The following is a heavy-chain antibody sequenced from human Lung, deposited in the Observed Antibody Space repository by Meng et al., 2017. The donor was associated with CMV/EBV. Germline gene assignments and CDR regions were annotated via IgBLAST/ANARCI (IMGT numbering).Heavy chain of an antibody. V-gene: IGHV2-5*02. Sequence: ITLRASGPTLLKPTQTLRLTSTFSGFSLSTIEVGVGWIRQPPGKALEWLAVIYWDDDKRYSPSLKSRLTITKDTSKNQVVLTLTNMDPVDTATYYCALFTGSWFDPWGQGTLVTVSS. CDR2: IYWDDDK. CDR1: GFSLSTIEVG. D-gene: IGHD1-14*01. J-gene: IGHJ5*02. CDR3: ALFTGSWFDP.